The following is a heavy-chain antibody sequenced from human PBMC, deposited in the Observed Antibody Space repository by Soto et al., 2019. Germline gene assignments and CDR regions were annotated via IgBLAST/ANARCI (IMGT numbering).Heavy chain of an antibody. CDR3: ATLSPLLPTVTVPRRHPDYYYRMDV. D-gene: IGHD4-4*01. V-gene: IGHV5-51*01. Sequence: GEALKISCKGSGYSFTSYWIGWVRQMPGKGLEWMGIIYPGDSDTRYSPSFQGQVTISADKSISTAYLQWSSLQASDTAMYYCATLSPLLPTVTVPRRHPDYYYRMDVWGQGTXVTVAS. CDR2: IYPGDSDT. J-gene: IGHJ6*02. CDR1: GYSFTSYW.